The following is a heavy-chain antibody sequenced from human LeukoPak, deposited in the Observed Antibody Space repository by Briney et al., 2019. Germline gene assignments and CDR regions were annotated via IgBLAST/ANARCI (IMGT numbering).Heavy chain of an antibody. CDR3: ARDHVRYGQRAFDA. D-gene: IGHD3-9*01. CDR2: LYTGGIR. Sequence: PGGSLRLSCEASGFSVTNNYMSWFRLAPGKGLEWVSVLYTGGIRYYAGFVRGRFTISRDDSKNTLYLQMNSLSAEDTAVFYCARDHVRYGQRAFDAWGQGTMVTVSS. V-gene: IGHV3-66*01. CDR1: GFSVTNNY. J-gene: IGHJ3*01.